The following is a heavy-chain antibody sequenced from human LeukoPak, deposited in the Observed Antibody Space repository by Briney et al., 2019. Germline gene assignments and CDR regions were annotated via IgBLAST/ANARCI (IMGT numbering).Heavy chain of an antibody. V-gene: IGHV3-7*03. CDR3: TTDPELELQHG. Sequence: EGSLRLSCAASGFNFGEFWMAWVRQTPGKGLEWVANIKQDGSEKYYVDSVKGRFTISRDNAENSLYLQMNSLKTEDTAVYYCTTDPELELQHGWGQGTLVTVSS. D-gene: IGHD1-7*01. CDR1: GFNFGEFW. J-gene: IGHJ4*02. CDR2: IKQDGSEK.